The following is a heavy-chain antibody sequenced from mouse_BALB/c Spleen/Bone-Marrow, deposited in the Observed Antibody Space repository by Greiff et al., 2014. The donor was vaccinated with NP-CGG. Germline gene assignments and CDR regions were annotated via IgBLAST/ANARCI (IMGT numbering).Heavy chain of an antibody. CDR3: ASRDSSGYVPDY. Sequence: VQLQQSGAELVKPGASVKLSCKTSGYTFTSYWIQWVKRRPGQGLGWIGEIFPGTGTTYYNGKFKGKATLTIDTSSSTAYMQLSSLTSEDSAVYFCASRDSSGYVPDYWGQGTTLTVSS. J-gene: IGHJ2*01. CDR1: GYTFTSYW. CDR2: IFPGTGTT. V-gene: IGHV1S132*01. D-gene: IGHD3-2*01.